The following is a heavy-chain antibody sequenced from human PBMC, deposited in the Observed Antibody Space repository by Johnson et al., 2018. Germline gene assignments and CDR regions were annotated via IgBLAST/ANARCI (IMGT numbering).Heavy chain of an antibody. CDR3: AGDSTYYYDSSGYYDH. D-gene: IGHD3-22*01. CDR2: ISASGGTI. V-gene: IGHV3-48*01. CDR1: GFSFSSFA. J-gene: IGHJ4*02. Sequence: VQLQESGGGLVQPGGSLRLSCAASGFSFSSFALNWVRQAPGKGLEWVSYISASGGTIYYADSVTGRFTISRDNAKTSLYLQMNSLRADDTAFYYCAGDSTYYYDSSGYYDHWGQGTLVTVSS.